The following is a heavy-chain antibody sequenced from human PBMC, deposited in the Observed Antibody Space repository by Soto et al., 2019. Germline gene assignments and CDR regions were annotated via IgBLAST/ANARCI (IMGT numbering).Heavy chain of an antibody. D-gene: IGHD3-16*01. J-gene: IGHJ5*02. V-gene: IGHV4-59*03. CDR1: GVSLDNFF. Sequence: QVQLQESGPGLLRPSETLSLTCTVSGVSLDNFFWSWIRQTPGKGLEWIGYVSQGGTESYTTEGAPTGYNPSLDCRGTISLDLPKNQLSVTLTSGTAPDTAVYSCARNRGGMTVSAKTLGELFGPWAEGTLVTVSS. CDR3: ARNRGGMTVSAKTLGELFGP. CDR2: VSQGGTESYTTEGAPT.